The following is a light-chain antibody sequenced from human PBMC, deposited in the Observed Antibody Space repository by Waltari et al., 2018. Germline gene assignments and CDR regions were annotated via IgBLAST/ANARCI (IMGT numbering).Light chain of an antibody. CDR1: SSDVGGYNY. J-gene: IGLJ1*01. Sequence: QSALTQPASVSGSPGQSITISCTGTSSDVGGYNYVSWYQQHPGKAPKLMIYDVSNRPPVVSNRFSGSKAGNTASLTSSGLQAEDEADYYCSSYTSSSTLVFGTGTKVTVL. CDR3: SSYTSSSTLV. V-gene: IGLV2-14*03. CDR2: DVS.